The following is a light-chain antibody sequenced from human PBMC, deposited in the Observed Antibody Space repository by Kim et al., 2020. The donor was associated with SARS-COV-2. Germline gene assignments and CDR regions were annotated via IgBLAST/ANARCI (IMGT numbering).Light chain of an antibody. CDR1: QRISSY. Sequence: AYVGDRVTITCRTRQRISSYLNWYQQKPGKAPKLLIYAASSLQSGVPSRFSGSGSGTYFTLTISSLQPEDFATYYCQQSYSTPPTFGQGTKVDIK. CDR3: QQSYSTPPT. J-gene: IGKJ1*01. V-gene: IGKV1-39*01. CDR2: AAS.